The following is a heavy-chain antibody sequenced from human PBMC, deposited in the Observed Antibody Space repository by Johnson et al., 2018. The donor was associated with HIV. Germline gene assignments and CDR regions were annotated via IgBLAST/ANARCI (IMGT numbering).Heavy chain of an antibody. CDR1: GFTFSSYG. V-gene: IGHV3-30*03. Sequence: QEQLVESGGGVVQPGRSLRLSCEASGFTFSSYGMAWVRQAPGKGLEWVAVISYDGSNKYYADSVKGRFTIPKDNAKNSLYLQMTSLRAEDTAVYYCARGDYYDSSGYFSDAFDIWGQGTMVTVSS. D-gene: IGHD3-22*01. CDR3: ARGDYYDSSGYFSDAFDI. CDR2: ISYDGSNK. J-gene: IGHJ3*02.